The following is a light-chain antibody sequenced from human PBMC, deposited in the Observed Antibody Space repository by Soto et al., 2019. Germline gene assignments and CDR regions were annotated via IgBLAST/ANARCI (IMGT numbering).Light chain of an antibody. J-gene: IGKJ4*01. Sequence: ELVLTQSPGTLSLSPGARATLACSATQSVSSTYLAWYQQKPGQAPRLLIYGASSRATGIPDRFSGSGSGSDLTLTIRSLEPEDFEVDYCQHYCSCVLTFGGGTKVDIK. CDR1: QSVSSTY. CDR2: GAS. CDR3: QHYCSCVLT. V-gene: IGKV3-20*01.